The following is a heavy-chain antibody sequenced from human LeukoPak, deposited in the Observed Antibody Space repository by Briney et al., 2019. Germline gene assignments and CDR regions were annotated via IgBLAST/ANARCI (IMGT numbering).Heavy chain of an antibody. CDR3: VKRTGLYFDY. CDR1: GFTFSSYA. J-gene: IGHJ4*02. CDR2: ISSNGGST. D-gene: IGHD1-1*01. V-gene: IGHV3-64D*06. Sequence: AGGSLRLSCSASGFTFSSYAMHWARQAPGKGLEYVSAISSNGGSTYYADSVKGRFTISRDNSKNTLYLQMSSLRAEDTAVYYCVKRTGLYFDYWGQGTLVTVSS.